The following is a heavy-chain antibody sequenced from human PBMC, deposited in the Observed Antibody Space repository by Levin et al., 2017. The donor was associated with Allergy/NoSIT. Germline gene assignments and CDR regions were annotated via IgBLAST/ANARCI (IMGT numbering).Heavy chain of an antibody. J-gene: IGHJ4*02. Sequence: ASVKVSCKASGGTFSSYAISWVRQAPGQGLEWMGGIIPIFGTANYAQKFQGRVTITADESTSTAYMELSSLRSEDTAVYYCALSRGRGVISPHFDYWGQGTLVTVSS. CDR1: GGTFSSYA. V-gene: IGHV1-69*13. CDR3: ALSRGRGVISPHFDY. D-gene: IGHD3-10*01. CDR2: IIPIFGTA.